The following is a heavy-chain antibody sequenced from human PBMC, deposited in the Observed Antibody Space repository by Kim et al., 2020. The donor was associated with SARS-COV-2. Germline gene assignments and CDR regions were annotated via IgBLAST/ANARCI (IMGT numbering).Heavy chain of an antibody. CDR3: AKDLDGYFGGWDDFDC. Sequence: GGSLRLSCAASGSTFSNYAMTWVRQAPGKGLEWVSAISGSGGSTYYADSMKGRFTISRDNSKNTLFLQMNSLRVDDTAVYYCAKDLDGYFGGWDDFDCWG. D-gene: IGHD5-12*01. V-gene: IGHV3-23*01. J-gene: IGHJ4*01. CDR1: GSTFSNYA. CDR2: ISGSGGST.